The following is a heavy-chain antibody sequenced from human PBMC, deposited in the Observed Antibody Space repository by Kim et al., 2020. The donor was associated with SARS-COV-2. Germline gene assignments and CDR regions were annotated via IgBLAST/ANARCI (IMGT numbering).Heavy chain of an antibody. CDR3: ARERRTSSGWVKDYYYGMDV. J-gene: IGHJ6*02. Sequence: GGSLRLSCAASGFTFSSYGMHWVRQAPGKGLEWVAVIWYDGSNKYYADSVKGRFTISRDNSKNTLYLQMNSLRAEDTAVYYCARERRTSSGWVKDYYYGMDVWGQGTTVTVSS. CDR2: IWYDGSNK. CDR1: GFTFSSYG. D-gene: IGHD6-19*01. V-gene: IGHV3-33*01.